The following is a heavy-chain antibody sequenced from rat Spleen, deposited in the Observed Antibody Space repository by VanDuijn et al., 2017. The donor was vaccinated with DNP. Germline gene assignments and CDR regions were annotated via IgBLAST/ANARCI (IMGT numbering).Heavy chain of an antibody. Sequence: EVQLQESGPGLVKPSQSLSLTCSVTGYSITSGYGWNWIRKFPGNEMEWIGLINYNDATNYNPSLKSRISITRDTSKNQFFLQLNSVTTEDTATYYCARFLPFDYWGQGVMVTVSA. CDR1: GYSITSGY. CDR2: INYNDAT. D-gene: IGHD1-2*01. J-gene: IGHJ2*01. CDR3: ARFLPFDY. V-gene: IGHV3-1*01.